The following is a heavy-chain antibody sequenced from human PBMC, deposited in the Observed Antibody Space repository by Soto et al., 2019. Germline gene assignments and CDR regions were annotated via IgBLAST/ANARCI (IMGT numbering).Heavy chain of an antibody. V-gene: IGHV3-23*01. D-gene: IGHD2-8*01. CDR2: ISGSGGST. J-gene: IGHJ4*02. Sequence: PGGSLRLSCAASGFTFSSYAMSWVRQAPGKGLEWVSAISGSGGSTYYADSVKGRFTISRDNSKNTLYLQMNSLRAEDTAVYYCAKVVLMVYAAPIDYWGQGTLVTVSS. CDR3: AKVVLMVYAAPIDY. CDR1: GFTFSSYA.